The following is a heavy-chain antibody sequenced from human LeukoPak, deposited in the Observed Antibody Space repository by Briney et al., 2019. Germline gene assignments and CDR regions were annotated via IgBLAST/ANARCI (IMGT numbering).Heavy chain of an antibody. V-gene: IGHV3-48*03. J-gene: IGHJ4*02. CDR1: GFTFSDYE. Sequence: GGSLRLSCAASGFTFSDYEMDWVRQTPGKGLEWVSYISVSGNTIYYADSVKGRFTISRDNAKNSLFLQMNSLRAEDTAVYYCARGKRGYSSSWYDYWGQGTLVTVSS. CDR2: ISVSGNTI. CDR3: ARGKRGYSSSWYDY. D-gene: IGHD6-13*01.